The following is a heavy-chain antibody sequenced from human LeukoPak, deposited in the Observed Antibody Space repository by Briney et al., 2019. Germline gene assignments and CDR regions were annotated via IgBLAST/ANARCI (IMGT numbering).Heavy chain of an antibody. J-gene: IGHJ4*02. CDR2: INSDGSST. CDR3: ARLIPDDYGDYYFDY. V-gene: IGHV3-74*01. Sequence: PGGSLRLSCAASGFTFRSYWMHWVRQAPGKGLVWVSRINSDGSSTSYADSVKGRFTISRDNAKNTLYLQMNSLRAEDTAVYYCARLIPDDYGDYYFDYWGQGTLVTVSS. D-gene: IGHD4-17*01. CDR1: GFTFRSYW.